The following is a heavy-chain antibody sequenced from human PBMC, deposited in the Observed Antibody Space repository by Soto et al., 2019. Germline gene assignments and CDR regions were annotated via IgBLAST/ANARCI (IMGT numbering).Heavy chain of an antibody. CDR3: ARGAYGDYVEEYYYYGMDV. V-gene: IGHV1-69*13. CDR2: IIPIFGTA. CDR1: GGTFSSYA. J-gene: IGHJ6*02. Sequence: GASVKVSCKASGGTFSSYAISWVRQAPGQGLEWMGGIIPIFGTANYAQKFQGRVTITADESTSTAYMELSSLRSEDTAVYYCARGAYGDYVEEYYYYGMDVWGQGTTVTVSS. D-gene: IGHD4-17*01.